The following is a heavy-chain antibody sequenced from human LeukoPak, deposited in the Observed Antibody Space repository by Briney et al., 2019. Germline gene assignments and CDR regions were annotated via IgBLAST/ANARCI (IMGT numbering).Heavy chain of an antibody. D-gene: IGHD5-24*01. CDR2: INPNSGGT. V-gene: IGHV1-2*06. J-gene: IGHJ4*02. CDR1: GYTFTGYY. CDR3: ARDVGLWLLNRGD. Sequence: ASVKASCKASGYTFTGYYMHWVRQAPGQGLEWMGRINPNSGGTNYAQKFQGRVTMTRDTSISTAYMELSRLRSDDTAVYYCARDVGLWLLNRGDWGQGTLVTVSS.